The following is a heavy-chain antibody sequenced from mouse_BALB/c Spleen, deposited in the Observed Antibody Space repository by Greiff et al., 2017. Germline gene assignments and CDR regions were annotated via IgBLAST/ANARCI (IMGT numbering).Heavy chain of an antibody. V-gene: IGHV5-6-5*01. D-gene: IGHD1-1*01. CDR1: GFTFSSYA. J-gene: IGHJ2*01. CDR3: AREGYYGSRYDY. Sequence: EVKLMESGGGLVKPGGSLKLSCAASGFTFSSYAMSWVRQTPEKRLEWVASISSGGSTYYPDSVKGRFTISRDNARNILYLQMSSLRSEDTAMYYCAREGYYGSRYDYWGQGTTLTVSS. CDR2: ISSGGST.